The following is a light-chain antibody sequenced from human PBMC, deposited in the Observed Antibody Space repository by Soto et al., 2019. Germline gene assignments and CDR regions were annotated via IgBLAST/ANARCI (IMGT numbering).Light chain of an antibody. V-gene: IGLV2-14*01. CDR3: SSYTSSSTPVV. Sequence: QSALAQPASVSGSPGQSITISCTGTSSDVGGYNFVSWYQQHPGKAPKLMIYDVNNRPSGVSNRFSGSKSGNTASLTISGPQAEDEADYYCSSYTSSSTPVVFGGGTKLTVL. CDR1: SSDVGGYNF. J-gene: IGLJ2*01. CDR2: DVN.